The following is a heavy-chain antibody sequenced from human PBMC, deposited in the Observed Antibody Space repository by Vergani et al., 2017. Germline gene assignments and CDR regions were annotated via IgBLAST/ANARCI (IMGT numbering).Heavy chain of an antibody. D-gene: IGHD3-3*01. V-gene: IGHV3-23*01. Sequence: EVQLLESGGGLVQPGGSLRLSCEASGFSFPGYAMSWVRQAPGKGLEWVSSVSGSSATPYYADSVKGRFIISRDNSKNTLHLQMNSLRADDTAVYYCARDGYDFWSGSDYWGQGTLVTVSS. CDR1: GFSFPGYA. J-gene: IGHJ4*02. CDR2: VSGSSATP. CDR3: ARDGYDFWSGSDY.